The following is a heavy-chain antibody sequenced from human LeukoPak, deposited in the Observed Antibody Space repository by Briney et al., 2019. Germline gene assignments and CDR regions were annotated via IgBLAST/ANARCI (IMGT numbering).Heavy chain of an antibody. D-gene: IGHD6-25*01. CDR3: ARWTPGGSGPYFDY. CDR1: GGSISSGGYY. J-gene: IGHJ4*02. CDR2: IYYSGTT. Sequence: SQTLSLTCTVSGGSISSGGYYWSWIRQHPGKGLEWIGCIYYSGTTYYHPSLTSRVAISVDTSKNQFSLKLSSVTAADTAVYYCARWTPGGSGPYFDYWGQGTLVTVSS. V-gene: IGHV4-31*03.